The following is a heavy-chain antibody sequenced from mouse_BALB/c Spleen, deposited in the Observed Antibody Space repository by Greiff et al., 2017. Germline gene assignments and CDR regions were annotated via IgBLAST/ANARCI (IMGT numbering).Heavy chain of an antibody. J-gene: IGHJ2*01. D-gene: IGHD1-1*01. Sequence: EVQLQQSGAELVKPGASVKLSCTASGFYIKDTYMHWVKQRPEQGLEWIGRIDPANGNTKYDPKFQGKATITADTSSNTAYLQLSSLTSEDTAVYYCASLTTVVAYCFDYWGQGTTLTVSS. V-gene: IGHV14-3*02. CDR2: IDPANGNT. CDR3: ASLTTVVAYCFDY. CDR1: GFYIKDTY.